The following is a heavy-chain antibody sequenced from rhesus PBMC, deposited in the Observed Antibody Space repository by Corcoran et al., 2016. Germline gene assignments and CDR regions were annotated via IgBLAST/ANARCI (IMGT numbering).Heavy chain of an antibody. CDR3: ARDTVGRFDV. J-gene: IGHJ5-1*01. CDR1: GGSISSSNW. D-gene: IGHD5-24*01. Sequence: QVQLQESGPGLVKPSETLSLTCAVSGGSISSSNWWSWIHQPPGKGLEWIGYIRGGSGSTYYNPSLKSRVTISKATSKNQFSLKLSSVTAADTAVYYCARDTVGRFDVWGPGVLVTVSS. CDR2: IRGGSGST. V-gene: IGHV4S19*01.